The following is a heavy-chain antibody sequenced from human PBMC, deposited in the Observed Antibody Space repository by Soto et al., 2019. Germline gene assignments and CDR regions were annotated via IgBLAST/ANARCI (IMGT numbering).Heavy chain of an antibody. CDR3: AREVRLPRAFDI. CDR2: IYSGGST. J-gene: IGHJ3*02. Sequence: GGSLRLSCAASGFTVSSNYMSWVRQAPGKGLEWVSVIYSGGSTYYADSVKGRFTISRDNSKNTLYLQMNSLRAKDTAVYYCAREVRLPRAFDIWGQGTMVTVSS. V-gene: IGHV3-53*01. CDR1: GFTVSSNY. D-gene: IGHD2-15*01.